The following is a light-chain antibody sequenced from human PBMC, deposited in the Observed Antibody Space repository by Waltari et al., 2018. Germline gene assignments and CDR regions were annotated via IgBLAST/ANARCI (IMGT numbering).Light chain of an antibody. CDR3: QSYDNINQGV. CDR2: EDN. CDR1: SGRISSNF. J-gene: IGLJ3*02. V-gene: IGLV6-57*04. Sequence: NFMLTQSPSVSESPWNTVTLSFTRSSGRISSNFVQWDQQRPGSAPTTVIYEDNQRPSGVPDRFSGSIDSSSNSASLTISGLKTEDEADYYCQSYDNINQGVFGGGTKLTVL.